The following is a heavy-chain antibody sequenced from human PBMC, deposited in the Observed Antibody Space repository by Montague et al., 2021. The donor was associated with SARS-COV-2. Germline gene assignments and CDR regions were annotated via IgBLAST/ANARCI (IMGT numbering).Heavy chain of an antibody. CDR3: VREGGSMTFDY. J-gene: IGHJ4*02. CDR1: GASISNPTYS. V-gene: IGHV4-61*02. Sequence: TLSLTCTVSGASISNPTYSWGWIRPPAGKELEWIGRMFTSGSTTYNPSLKSRVTISVDTSKNQFAVRLNSVTAADTAVYYCVREGGSMTFDYWGQGILVTVSS. CDR2: MFTSGST. D-gene: IGHD1-26*01.